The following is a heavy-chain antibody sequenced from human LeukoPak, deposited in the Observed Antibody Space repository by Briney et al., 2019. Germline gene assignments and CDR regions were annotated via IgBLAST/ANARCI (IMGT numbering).Heavy chain of an antibody. D-gene: IGHD3-22*01. J-gene: IGHJ4*02. Sequence: GGSLRLSCAASGFTFSSYAMSWVRQAPGKGLQWVSGISGSGGSTYYADSVRGRFTVSRDNSKNTLYLQMNSLRGEDTAVYFCAKDPYDSGGYSATSFDHWGQGTLVTVSS. CDR1: GFTFSSYA. CDR2: ISGSGGST. CDR3: AKDPYDSGGYSATSFDH. V-gene: IGHV3-23*01.